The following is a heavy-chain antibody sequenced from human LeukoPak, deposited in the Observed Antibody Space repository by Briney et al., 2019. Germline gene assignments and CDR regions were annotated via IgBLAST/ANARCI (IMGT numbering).Heavy chain of an antibody. Sequence: SETLSLTCAVYGGSFSGYYWSWIRQPPGKGLEWIGEINHSGSTNYNPSLKSRVTISVDTSKNQFSLKLSSVTAADTAVYYCARGKVVAATRYFDYWGQGTLVTVSS. CDR2: INHSGST. CDR3: ARGKVVAATRYFDY. V-gene: IGHV4-34*01. D-gene: IGHD2-15*01. J-gene: IGHJ4*02. CDR1: GGSFSGYY.